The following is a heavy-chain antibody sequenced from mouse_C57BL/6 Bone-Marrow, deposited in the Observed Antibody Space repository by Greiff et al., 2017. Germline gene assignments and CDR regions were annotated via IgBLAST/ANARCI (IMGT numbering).Heavy chain of an antibody. CDR3: ARPLYFDV. Sequence: EVHLVESGGGLVKPGGSLKLSCAASGFTFSDYGMHWVRQAPEKGLEWVAYISSGSSTIYYADTVKGRFTISRDNAKNTLFLHMTSLRSEDTAMYYCARPLYFDVWGTGTTVTVSS. CDR1: GFTFSDYG. D-gene: IGHD6-1*01. CDR2: ISSGSSTI. J-gene: IGHJ1*03. V-gene: IGHV5-17*01.